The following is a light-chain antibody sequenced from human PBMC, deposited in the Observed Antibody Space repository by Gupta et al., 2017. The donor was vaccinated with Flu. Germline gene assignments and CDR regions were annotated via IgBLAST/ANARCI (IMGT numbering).Light chain of an antibody. Sequence: QLALTQSPSASSSLGASVKLTCTLSSGHTSYDSAWHQQQPGKGPRYMMNLKSDSRHTKGDGIPERSKCYSSATERNRTKYGLDADDYSSSACYNCGTGWVFGGGTKLTVL. J-gene: IGLJ3*02. CDR1: SGHTSYD. CDR2: LKSDSRH. CDR3: YNCGTGWV. V-gene: IGLV4-69*01.